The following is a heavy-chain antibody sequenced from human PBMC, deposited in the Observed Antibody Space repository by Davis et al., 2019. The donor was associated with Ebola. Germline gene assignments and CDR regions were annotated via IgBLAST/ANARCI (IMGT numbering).Heavy chain of an antibody. CDR2: ISYDGSNK. CDR1: GFTFSSYG. D-gene: IGHD1-26*01. Sequence: PGGSLRLSCAASGFTFSSYGMHWVRQAPGKGLEWVAVISYDGSNKYYADSVKGRFTISRDNSKNSLYLQMNSLRAEDTAVYYCARKRGSGSYYTVWYFDLWGRGTLVTVSS. V-gene: IGHV3-30*03. J-gene: IGHJ2*01. CDR3: ARKRGSGSYYTVWYFDL.